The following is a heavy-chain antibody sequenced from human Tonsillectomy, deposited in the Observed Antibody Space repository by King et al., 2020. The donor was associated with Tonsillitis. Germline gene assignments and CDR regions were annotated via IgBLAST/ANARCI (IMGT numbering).Heavy chain of an antibody. D-gene: IGHD3-3*01. CDR2: IIPIFGTA. CDR1: GGTFSSYA. Sequence: QLVQSGAEVKKPGSSVKVSCKASGGTFSSYAISWVRQAPGQGLEWMGGIIPIFGTANYAQKFQGRVTITADESTSTAYMELSSLRSEDTAVYYCARMTYYDFWSGYSHYYGMDVWGQGTTVTVSS. CDR3: ARMTYYDFWSGYSHYYGMDV. J-gene: IGHJ6*02. V-gene: IGHV1-69*12.